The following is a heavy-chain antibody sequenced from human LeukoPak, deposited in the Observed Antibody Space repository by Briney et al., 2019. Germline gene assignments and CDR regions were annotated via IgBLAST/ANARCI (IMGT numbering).Heavy chain of an antibody. D-gene: IGHD3-10*01. V-gene: IGHV4-4*07. CDR2: IYTSGST. J-gene: IGHJ5*02. CDR3: ARDKGPKPLLWFGEVWFDP. Sequence: PSETLSLTCTVSGGSISSYYWSWIRQPAGKGLEWIGRIYTSGSTNYNPSLKSRVTMSVDTSKNQFSLKLSSVTAADTAVYYCARDKGPKPLLWFGEVWFDPWGQGTLVTVSS. CDR1: GGSISSYY.